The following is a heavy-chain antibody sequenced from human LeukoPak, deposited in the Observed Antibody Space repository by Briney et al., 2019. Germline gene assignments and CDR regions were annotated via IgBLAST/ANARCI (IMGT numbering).Heavy chain of an antibody. J-gene: IGHJ4*02. CDR1: AGSFSDYY. CDR2: IYHSGST. D-gene: IGHD4-17*01. V-gene: IGHV4-34*01. Sequence: SETLSLTCAVYAGSFSDYYWSWVRQPPGKGLEWIGEIYHSGSTNYNPSLKSRVTISVDTSKNQFSLKLSSVTAADTAMYYCARGSFDYGDYQIFDYWGQGTLVTVSS. CDR3: ARGSFDYGDYQIFDY.